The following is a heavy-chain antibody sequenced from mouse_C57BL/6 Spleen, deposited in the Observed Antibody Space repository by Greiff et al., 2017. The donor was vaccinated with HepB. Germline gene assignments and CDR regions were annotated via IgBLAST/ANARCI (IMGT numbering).Heavy chain of an antibody. D-gene: IGHD2-5*01. CDR3: TRVYYSNYVDY. Sequence: EVMLVESGEGLVKPGGSLKLSCAASGFTFSSYAMSWVRQTPEKRLEWVAYISSGGDYIYYADTVKGRFTISRDNARNTLYLQMSSLKSEDTAMYYCTRVYYSNYVDYWGQGTTLTVSS. CDR1: GFTFSSYA. V-gene: IGHV5-9-1*02. J-gene: IGHJ2*01. CDR2: ISSGGDYI.